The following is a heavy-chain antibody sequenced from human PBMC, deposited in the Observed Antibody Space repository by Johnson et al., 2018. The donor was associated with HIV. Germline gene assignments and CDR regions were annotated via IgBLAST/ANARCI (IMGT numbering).Heavy chain of an antibody. CDR2: VSYETTNK. CDR1: GFTFSSYA. V-gene: IGHV3-30-3*01. D-gene: IGHD3-10*01. J-gene: IGHJ3*02. CDR3: ARDTITMVRGVVDAFDI. Sequence: QVQLLESGGGVVQPGRSLRLSCAASGFTFSSYALHWVRQAPGKGLEWVAAVSYETTNKHYADSVKGRFTISRDNSKSTLILQMNGLREEDTAIYYCARDTITMVRGVVDAFDIWGQGTMVTVSS.